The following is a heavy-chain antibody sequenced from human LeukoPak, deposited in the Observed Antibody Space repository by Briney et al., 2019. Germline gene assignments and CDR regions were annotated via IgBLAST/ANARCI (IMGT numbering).Heavy chain of an antibody. D-gene: IGHD3-9*01. CDR3: ARDLGSYDILTGYWFDP. CDR1: GGSISSYY. Sequence: SETPSLTCTVSGGSISSYYWSWIRQPAGKGLEWIGRIYTSGSTNYNPSLKSRVTMSVDTSKNQFSLKLSSVTAADTAVYYCARDLGSYDILTGYWFDPWGQGTLVTVSS. V-gene: IGHV4-4*07. J-gene: IGHJ5*02. CDR2: IYTSGST.